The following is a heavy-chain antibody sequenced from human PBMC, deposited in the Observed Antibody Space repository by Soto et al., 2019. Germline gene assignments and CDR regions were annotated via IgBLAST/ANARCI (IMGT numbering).Heavy chain of an antibody. CDR3: ARTSYCSSTSCYIHFVSGQWLVNLFDY. D-gene: IGHD2-2*02. CDR2: INPSGGST. CDR1: GYTFTSYY. J-gene: IGHJ4*02. V-gene: IGHV1-46*01. Sequence: ASVKVSCKASGYTFTSYYMHWVRQAPGQGLEWMGIINPSGGSTSYAQKFQGRVTMTRDTSTSTVYMELSSLRSEDTAVYYCARTSYCSSTSCYIHFVSGQWLVNLFDYWGQGPLVTVSS.